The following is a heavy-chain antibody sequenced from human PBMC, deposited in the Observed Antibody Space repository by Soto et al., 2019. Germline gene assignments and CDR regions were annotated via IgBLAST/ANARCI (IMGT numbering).Heavy chain of an antibody. Sequence: PGGSLRLSCAASEFTFSSHGMHWVRQAPGKGLEWVTFIWYDGSKKHYADSVKGRFTISRDDSKNTLYLQMNSLRAEDTGVYYCVRAGNVDYSNSSTYGMDVWGQGTTVTVSS. CDR1: EFTFSSHG. CDR2: IWYDGSKK. V-gene: IGHV3-33*01. D-gene: IGHD4-4*01. J-gene: IGHJ6*02. CDR3: VRAGNVDYSNSSTYGMDV.